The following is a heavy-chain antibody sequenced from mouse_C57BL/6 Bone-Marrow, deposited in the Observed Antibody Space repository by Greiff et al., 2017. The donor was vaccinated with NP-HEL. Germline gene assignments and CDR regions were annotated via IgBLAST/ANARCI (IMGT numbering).Heavy chain of an antibody. J-gene: IGHJ4*01. D-gene: IGHD4-1*02. Sequence: EVKLMESGGDLVKPGGSLKLSCAASGFTFSSYGMSWVRQTPDKRLEWVATISSGGSYTYYPDSVKGRFTISRDNAKNTRYLQMSSLKSEDTAMYYCARPNWYYAMDYWGQGTSVTVSS. CDR2: ISSGGSYT. V-gene: IGHV5-6*01. CDR3: ARPNWYYAMDY. CDR1: GFTFSSYG.